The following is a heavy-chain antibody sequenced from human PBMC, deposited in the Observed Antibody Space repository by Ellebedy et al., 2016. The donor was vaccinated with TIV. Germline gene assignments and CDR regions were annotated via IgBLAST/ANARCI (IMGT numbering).Heavy chain of an antibody. CDR2: ISGSGSST. Sequence: GESLKISCAASGFTFSSFGMSWVRPVPGKGLEWVSGISGSGSSTYNADSVKGRFTISRDNAKNSVYLQMNSLRAGDTAVYYCAREGDTAMVHGLDVWGQGTAVTVSS. V-gene: IGHV3-23*01. D-gene: IGHD5-18*01. CDR1: GFTFSSFG. J-gene: IGHJ6*02. CDR3: AREGDTAMVHGLDV.